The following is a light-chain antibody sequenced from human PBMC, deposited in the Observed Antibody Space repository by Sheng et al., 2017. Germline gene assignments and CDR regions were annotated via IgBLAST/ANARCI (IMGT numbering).Light chain of an antibody. Sequence: DIVLTQSPGTLSLSPGERATLSCRASQIVSSRYIAWYQQKPGQAPRLLFYGATRRATGIPDRFSGSGSGTDFTLTISRLEPEDFAVYYCQQYVNSFTFGPGTTVDIK. CDR2: GAT. CDR3: QQYVNSFT. V-gene: IGKV3-20*01. CDR1: QIVSSRY. J-gene: IGKJ3*01.